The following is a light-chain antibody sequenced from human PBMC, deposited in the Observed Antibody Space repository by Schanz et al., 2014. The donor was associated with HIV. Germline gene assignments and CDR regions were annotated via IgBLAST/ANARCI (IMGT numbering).Light chain of an antibody. J-gene: IGLJ2*01. CDR2: EVS. CDR1: SSDVGSYNL. CDR3: VSYTGTNNPV. V-gene: IGLV2-14*02. Sequence: QSALTQPASVSGSPGQSITISCTGTSSDVGSYNLVSWYQHHPGKAPKLMIYEVSKRPSGVSNRFSGSKSGNTASLTVSGLQTDDEADYYCVSYTGTNNPVFGGGTKLTVL.